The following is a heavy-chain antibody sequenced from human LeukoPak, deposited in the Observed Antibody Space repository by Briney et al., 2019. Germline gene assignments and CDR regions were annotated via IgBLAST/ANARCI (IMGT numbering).Heavy chain of an antibody. D-gene: IGHD6-19*01. J-gene: IGHJ5*02. Sequence: ASVKVSCKASGYTFTSYGISWVRQAPGQGLAWMGWISAYNGNTNYAQKLQGRVTMTTDTSTSTAYMELRSLRSDDTAVYYCARVYSSGWYGDWFDPWGQGTLVTVPS. CDR1: GYTFTSYG. V-gene: IGHV1-18*01. CDR3: ARVYSSGWYGDWFDP. CDR2: ISAYNGNT.